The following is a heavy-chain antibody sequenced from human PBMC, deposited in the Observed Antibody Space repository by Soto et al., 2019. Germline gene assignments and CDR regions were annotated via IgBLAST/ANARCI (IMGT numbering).Heavy chain of an antibody. D-gene: IGHD3-22*01. V-gene: IGHV1-69*13. CDR3: ARAFLDCDSSGYSRFDY. CDR1: GGTFSSYA. Sequence: SVKVSCKASGGTFSSYAISWVRQAPGQGLEWMGGIIPIFGTANYAQKFQGRVTITADESTSTAYMELSSLRSEDTAVYYCARAFLDCDSSGYSRFDYWGQGTLVTVSS. J-gene: IGHJ4*02. CDR2: IIPIFGTA.